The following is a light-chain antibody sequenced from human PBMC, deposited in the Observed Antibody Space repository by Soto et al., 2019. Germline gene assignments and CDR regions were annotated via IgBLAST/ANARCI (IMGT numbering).Light chain of an antibody. Sequence: EIVLTQSPGTLSLSPGERATPSCRASQSVSNNYLAWYQQKPGQAPRLVIYGAFNRATGIPARFSGSGSGTDFTLTISSLEPEDFAVYYCQQRNIWPPVTFGQGTRLEIK. V-gene: IGKV3-11*01. J-gene: IGKJ5*01. CDR1: QSVSNNY. CDR2: GAF. CDR3: QQRNIWPPVT.